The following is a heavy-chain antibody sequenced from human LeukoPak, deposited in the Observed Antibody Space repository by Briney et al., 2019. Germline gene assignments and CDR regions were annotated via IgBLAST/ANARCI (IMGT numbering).Heavy chain of an antibody. CDR2: IYHTGST. CDR3: ARRGRNSSGWQDYL. Sequence: PSETLSLTCTVSGGYISSYYWSWIRQPPGKGLEWIANIYHTGSTNYNPSLSSRVTISIDTAKNQFSLKLTSVTAADTAVYYCARRGRNSSGWQDYLWGQGTLVTVSS. CDR1: GGYISSYY. V-gene: IGHV4-59*01. J-gene: IGHJ4*02. D-gene: IGHD6-25*01.